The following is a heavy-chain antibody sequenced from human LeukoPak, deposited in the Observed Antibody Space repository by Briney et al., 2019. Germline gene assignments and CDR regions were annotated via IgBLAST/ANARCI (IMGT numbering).Heavy chain of an antibody. CDR1: GRSFRGYY. Sequence: SETLSLTCAVYGRSFRGYYWSWIRQPPGKGLEWIGEINQSGSTNYNPSLKSRVTISVDTSENQFSLQLSSVTAADTAVYYCARGRDDSSSWYEFSGFDYWGQGTLVTVSS. V-gene: IGHV4-34*01. CDR3: ARGRDDSSSWYEFSGFDY. J-gene: IGHJ4*02. D-gene: IGHD6-13*01. CDR2: INQSGST.